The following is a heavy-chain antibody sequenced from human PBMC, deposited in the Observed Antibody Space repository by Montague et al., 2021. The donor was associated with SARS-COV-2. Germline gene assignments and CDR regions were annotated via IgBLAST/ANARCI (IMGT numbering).Heavy chain of an antibody. J-gene: IGHJ6*03. CDR3: ARAPHYDFWSGYYLGEGYYYYYMDV. Sequence: TLSLTCTVSGGSISSGSYYWSWIRQPAGKGLEWIGRIYTSGSTXYNPSLKSRVTISVDTSKNQFSLKLSSVTAADTAVYYCARAPHYDFWSGYYLGEGYYYYYMDVWGKGTTVTVSS. D-gene: IGHD3-3*01. CDR2: IYTSGST. V-gene: IGHV4-61*02. CDR1: GGSISSGSYY.